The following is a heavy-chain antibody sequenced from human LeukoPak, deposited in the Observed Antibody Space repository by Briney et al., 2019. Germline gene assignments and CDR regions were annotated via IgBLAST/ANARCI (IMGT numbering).Heavy chain of an antibody. D-gene: IGHD3-10*01. J-gene: IGHJ5*02. CDR1: GFTFSSYA. V-gene: IGHV3-23*01. CDR3: AKGLKFGEFGP. Sequence: GGSLRLSCAASGFTFSSYAMSWVRQAPGKGLEWVSAISGSGGNTYYADSVKGRFTISRDNSKNTLSVQMNSLRAEDTAVYYCAKGLKFGEFGPWGQGTLVTVSS. CDR2: ISGSGGNT.